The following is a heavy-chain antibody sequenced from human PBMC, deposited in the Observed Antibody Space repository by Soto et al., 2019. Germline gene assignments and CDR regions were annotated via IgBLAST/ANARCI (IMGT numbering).Heavy chain of an antibody. CDR1: GFTFSSYS. CDR3: ARGAGLNIVVVVAATPDY. Sequence: GSRLLACSASGFTFSSYSMNGVRQAPGKGLEWVSSISSSSSYIYYADSVKGRFTISRDNAKNSLYLQMNSLRAEDTAVYYCARGAGLNIVVVVAATPDYWGQGTLVTVYS. J-gene: IGHJ4*02. CDR2: ISSSSSYI. D-gene: IGHD2-15*01. V-gene: IGHV3-21*01.